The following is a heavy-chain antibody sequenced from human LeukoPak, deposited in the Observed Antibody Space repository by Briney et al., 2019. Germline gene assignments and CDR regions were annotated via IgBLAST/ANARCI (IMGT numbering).Heavy chain of an antibody. CDR3: ARDVRRRDGYNYAEV. J-gene: IGHJ4*02. CDR2: ISYSGIN. V-gene: IGHV4-59*01. CDR1: GGSISSYY. D-gene: IGHD5-24*01. Sequence: SETLSLTCIVSGGSISSYYWSWIRQPPGKGPEWIGYISYSGINNYNPSLKSRVTISVDTSKNHFSLKLTSVTAADTAVYYCARDVRRRDGYNYAEVWGQGTLVTVSS.